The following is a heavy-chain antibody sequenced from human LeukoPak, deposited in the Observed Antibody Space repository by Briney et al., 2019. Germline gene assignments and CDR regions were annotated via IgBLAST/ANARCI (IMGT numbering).Heavy chain of an antibody. CDR3: ASRRITIFGVAAANDY. Sequence: SETLSLTCAVYGGSFSGYYWSWIRQPPGKGLEWIGEINHSGSTNYNPSLKSRVTISVDTSKNQFPLKLSSVTAADTAVYYCASRRITIFGVAAANDYWGQGTLVTVSS. D-gene: IGHD3-3*01. CDR1: GGSFSGYY. CDR2: INHSGST. V-gene: IGHV4-34*01. J-gene: IGHJ4*02.